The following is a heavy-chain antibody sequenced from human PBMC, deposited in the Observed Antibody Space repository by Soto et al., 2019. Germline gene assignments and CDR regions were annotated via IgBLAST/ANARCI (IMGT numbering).Heavy chain of an antibody. CDR2: TYTGGNS. Sequence: EVQLVQTGGGLIKPGGSLSLSCAASGLSVSDKYMSWVRQAPWKGLEWVSLTYTGGNSYFADFVKGRFIASRDISKNTLFLHMNSLAAEDTAVYYCAREGYAYGLDFWGQGSLVTVSS. V-gene: IGHV3-53*02. CDR3: AREGYAYGLDF. D-gene: IGHD3-10*01. CDR1: GLSVSDKY. J-gene: IGHJ4*02.